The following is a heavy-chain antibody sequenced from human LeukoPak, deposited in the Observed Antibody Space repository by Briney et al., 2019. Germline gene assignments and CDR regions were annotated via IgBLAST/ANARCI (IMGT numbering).Heavy chain of an antibody. CDR3: VKDRPCETCMPMDA. CDR1: GFTFDMYW. D-gene: IGHD2-2*01. CDR2: LGRSGEYK. Sequence: GGSLRLSCEASGFTFDMYWMNWVRQAPGKGLEWVAGLGRSGEYKYYADYVKGRFTISRDNSKDTVSLQMNSLRAEDSAIYFCVKDRPCETCMPMDAWGQGTTVTVSS. J-gene: IGHJ6*02. V-gene: IGHV3-23*01.